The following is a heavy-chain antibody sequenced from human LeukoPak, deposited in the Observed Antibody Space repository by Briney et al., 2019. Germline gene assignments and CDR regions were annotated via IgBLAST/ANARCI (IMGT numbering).Heavy chain of an antibody. Sequence: GESLKISCKGSGYSFTSYWIAWVRQMPGKRLEWMGIIYPRDSDTRYSPSFQGQVTISADKSISTAYLQWSSLKASDTAMYYCAGRSSLDLGPYGMDVWGQGTTVTVS. J-gene: IGHJ6*02. CDR3: AGRSSLDLGPYGMDV. V-gene: IGHV5-51*01. CDR2: IYPRDSDT. CDR1: GYSFTSYW. D-gene: IGHD3-16*01.